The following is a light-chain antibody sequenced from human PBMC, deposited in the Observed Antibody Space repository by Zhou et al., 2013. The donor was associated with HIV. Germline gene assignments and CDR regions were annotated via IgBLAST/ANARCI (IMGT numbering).Light chain of an antibody. CDR3: QQTYHTPRT. V-gene: IGKV1-39*01. CDR2: AAS. J-gene: IGKJ1*01. CDR1: QTISIY. Sequence: DIRMTQSPSSLSASVGDKVTITCRPSQTISIYLNWYQKKPGKAPKLLVYAASSLQSGVPSRFSGSGSGTDFFLTISSLQPEDSATYYCQQTYHTPRTFGQGTKVEIK.